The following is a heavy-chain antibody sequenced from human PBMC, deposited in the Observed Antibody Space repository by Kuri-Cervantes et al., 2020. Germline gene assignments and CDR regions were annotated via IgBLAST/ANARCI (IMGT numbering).Heavy chain of an antibody. J-gene: IGHJ4*02. D-gene: IGHD5-12*01. CDR3: AKEDIVATIWYFDY. CDR2: ISGSGGST. Sequence: LSLTCAASGFTFSSYAMSWVRQAPGKGLEWVSAISGSGGSTYYADSVKGRFTISRDNSKNTLYLQMNSLRAEDTAVYYCAKEDIVATIWYFDYWGQGTLVPSPQ. V-gene: IGHV3-23*01. CDR1: GFTFSSYA.